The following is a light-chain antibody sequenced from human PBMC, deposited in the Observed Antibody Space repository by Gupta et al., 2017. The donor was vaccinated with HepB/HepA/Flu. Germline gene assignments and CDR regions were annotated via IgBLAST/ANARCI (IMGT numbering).Light chain of an antibody. Sequence: QSALTQPASVSGSPGQSITIPCTGTSSDVGGYNYVSWYQQHPGKAPKLMIYDVSNRPSGVSNRFSGSKSGNTASLTISGLQAEDEADYYCSSYTGSSTVFGGGTKLTVL. V-gene: IGLV2-14*01. CDR1: SSDVGGYNY. J-gene: IGLJ2*01. CDR3: SSYTGSSTV. CDR2: DVS.